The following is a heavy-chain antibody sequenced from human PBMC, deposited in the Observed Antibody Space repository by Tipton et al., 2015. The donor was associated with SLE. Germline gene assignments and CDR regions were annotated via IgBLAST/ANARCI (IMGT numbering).Heavy chain of an antibody. J-gene: IGHJ5*02. CDR3: ARHFYNIWTDYSGGATGFDP. D-gene: IGHD3-9*01. CDR1: NSSINTDHY. CDR2: IYHTGHT. V-gene: IGHV4-38-2*02. Sequence: TLSLTCTVSNSSINTDHYWGWIRQPPGKGPEWIGSIYHTGHTYYKPSHKSRFTVSVDTSKNQFSLKLNSVTATDTAVYYCARHFYNIWTDYSGGATGFDPWGQGTLVTVSS.